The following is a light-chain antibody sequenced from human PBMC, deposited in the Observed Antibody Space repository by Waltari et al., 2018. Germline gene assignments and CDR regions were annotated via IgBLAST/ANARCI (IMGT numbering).Light chain of an antibody. CDR1: QSINTW. J-gene: IGKJ3*01. CDR3: QQYHSLPFT. CDR2: KAS. Sequence: DIQMTQSPSTLSASVGDRVTITCQASQSINTWLAWYQQKPGKAPKVLIYKASNLESGVPSKFSGRGSGTEFTLTISSLQPDDFAIYYCQQYHSLPFTFGPGTKVDVK. V-gene: IGKV1-5*03.